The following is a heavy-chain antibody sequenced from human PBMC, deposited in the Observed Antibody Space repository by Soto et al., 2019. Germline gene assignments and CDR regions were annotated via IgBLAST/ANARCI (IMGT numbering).Heavy chain of an antibody. Sequence: GGSLRLSCAASGFTFSDYYMSWIRQAPGKGLEWVSYISSSGSTIYYADSVKGRFTISRDNAKNSLYLQMNSLRAEDTAVYYCARDYGDYVSLSCAFDIWGQGTMVTVSS. CDR3: ARDYGDYVSLSCAFDI. CDR2: ISSSGSTI. V-gene: IGHV3-11*01. J-gene: IGHJ3*02. CDR1: GFTFSDYY. D-gene: IGHD4-17*01.